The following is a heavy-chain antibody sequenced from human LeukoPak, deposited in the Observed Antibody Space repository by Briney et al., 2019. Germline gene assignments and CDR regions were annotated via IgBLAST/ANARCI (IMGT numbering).Heavy chain of an antibody. V-gene: IGHV3-21*01. CDR3: AREFSIAARPGTYYYYYYMDV. Sequence: GGSLRLSCAASGFTFSSYSMNWVRQAPGKGLEWVSSISSSSSYIYYADSVKGRFTISRDNAKNSLYLQMNSLRAEDTAVYYCAREFSIAARPGTYYYYYYMDVRGKGTTVTVSS. D-gene: IGHD6-6*01. J-gene: IGHJ6*03. CDR2: ISSSSSYI. CDR1: GFTFSSYS.